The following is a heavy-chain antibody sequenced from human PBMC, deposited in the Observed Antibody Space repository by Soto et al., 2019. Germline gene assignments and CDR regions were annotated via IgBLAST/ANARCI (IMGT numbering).Heavy chain of an antibody. CDR3: ARVRSWNDGGDYFDY. CDR1: GYTFTSYG. CDR2: ISAYNGNT. J-gene: IGHJ4*02. Sequence: ASVKVSCKASGYTFTSYGISWVRQAPGQGLEWMGWISAYNGNTNYAQKLQGRVTMTTDTSTSTAYMELRSLRSDDTAVYYCARVRSWNDGGDYFDYWGQGTLVTVSS. V-gene: IGHV1-18*01. D-gene: IGHD1-1*01.